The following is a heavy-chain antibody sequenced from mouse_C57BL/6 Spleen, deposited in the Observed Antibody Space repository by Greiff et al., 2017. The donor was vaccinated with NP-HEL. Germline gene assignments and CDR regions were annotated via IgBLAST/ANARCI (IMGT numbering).Heavy chain of an antibody. CDR1: GYTFTSYW. D-gene: IGHD1-1*01. CDR3: ARGMDYGSSYEGY. J-gene: IGHJ2*01. CDR2: IDPSDSYT. V-gene: IGHV1-50*01. Sequence: QVQLQQPGAELVKPGASVKLSCKASGYTFTSYWMQWVKRRPGQGLEWIGEIDPSDSYTNYNQKFKGKATLTVDTSSSTAYMPLSSLTSEDSAVYYWARGMDYGSSYEGYWGQGTTLTVSS.